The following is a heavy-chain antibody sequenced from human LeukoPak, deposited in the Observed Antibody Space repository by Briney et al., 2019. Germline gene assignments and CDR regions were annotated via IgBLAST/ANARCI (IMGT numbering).Heavy chain of an antibody. CDR2: ISGSGGTT. CDR1: GFTFSSYA. V-gene: IGHV3-23*01. J-gene: IGHJ4*02. CDR3: AKDLTQYGYSTDY. D-gene: IGHD5-18*01. Sequence: GGSLRLSCAASGFTFSSYAMSWVRQAPGKGLEWVSAISGSGGTTYYADSVKGRFTISRDNSKNTLYLQMNSLRAEDTTIYYCAKDLTQYGYSTDYWGQGTLVTVSS.